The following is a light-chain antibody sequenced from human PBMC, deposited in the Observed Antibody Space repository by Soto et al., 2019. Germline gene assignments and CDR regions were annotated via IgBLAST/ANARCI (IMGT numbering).Light chain of an antibody. J-gene: IGKJ3*01. CDR3: QQYGRSPFT. Sequence: EIVMTQSPGTLSLSPGETATLSCRASQSVSSNYVAWLHQKAGQAPRLLIYGASSRATGVPDRFSASGSGTDLTLTISSLEPEDFAVYDCQQYGRSPFTFGPGTKVDNK. CDR1: QSVSSNY. V-gene: IGKV3-20*01. CDR2: GAS.